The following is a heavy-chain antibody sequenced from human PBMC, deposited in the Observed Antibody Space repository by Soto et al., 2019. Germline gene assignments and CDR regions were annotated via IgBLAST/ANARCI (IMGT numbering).Heavy chain of an antibody. J-gene: IGHJ4*02. CDR3: EKVDTAIATDY. Sequence: GGSLRLSCAASGFTFSSYGMHWVRQAPGKGLEWVAVISYDGSNKYYADSVKGRFTISRDNSKNTLYLQMNSLRAEDTAVYYCEKVDTAIATDYWGQGTLVTVSS. V-gene: IGHV3-30*18. D-gene: IGHD5-18*01. CDR2: ISYDGSNK. CDR1: GFTFSSYG.